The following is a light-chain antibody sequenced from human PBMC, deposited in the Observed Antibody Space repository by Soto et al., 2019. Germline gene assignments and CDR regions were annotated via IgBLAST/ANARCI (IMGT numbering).Light chain of an antibody. CDR3: QQRGNWPRT. V-gene: IGKV3-11*01. Sequence: EIVLTQSPATLSLSPGERATLSCRASQSVSSYLAWYQQKLGQAPRLLIYDASKRATGIPARFSGSGSGTDFTLNISNLEPEDFAVYYCQQRGNWPRTFGQGTKVEIK. CDR1: QSVSSY. CDR2: DAS. J-gene: IGKJ1*01.